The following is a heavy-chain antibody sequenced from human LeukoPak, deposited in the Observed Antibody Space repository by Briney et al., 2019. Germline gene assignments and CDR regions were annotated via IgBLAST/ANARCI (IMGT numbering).Heavy chain of an antibody. V-gene: IGHV3-7*01. CDR3: VRDDGDV. CDR1: GFTFSNYW. CDR2: INEDGSGK. Sequence: PGGSLRLSCVFSGFTFSNYWMKWVRQAPGKGLEWVASINEDGSGKHSMDSVKDRVTISRDNAKNSLDLQINSLTVEDTAIYYCVRDDGDVWGKGTTVTVSS. J-gene: IGHJ6*04.